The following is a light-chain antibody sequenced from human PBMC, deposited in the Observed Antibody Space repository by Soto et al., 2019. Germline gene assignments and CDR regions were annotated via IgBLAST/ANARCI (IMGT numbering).Light chain of an antibody. J-gene: IGKJ1*01. CDR3: QQYNKT. CDR2: QAS. CDR1: QSISNW. V-gene: IGKV1-5*03. Sequence: DIQMTQSPSTLSAAVGDRVTIACRASQSISNWLAWYQQKPGKAPKLLIYQASNLETGVPSRFSGSGSGTEFTLTISNLQPDDFATYYRQQYNKTFGQGTKVEFK.